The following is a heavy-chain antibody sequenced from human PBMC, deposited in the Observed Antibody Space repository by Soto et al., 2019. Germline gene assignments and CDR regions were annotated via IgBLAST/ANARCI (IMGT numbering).Heavy chain of an antibody. CDR3: ARGSSGWPPRLAY. Sequence: QVQLQESGPGLVKPSETLSLNCTVSGGPISSYYWSWIRQSPGKGLEWIGYIYYSGSTNYNPSLKIRATXSXDXXKTQFSLELSSVTAADTAVYYCARGSSGWPPRLAYWGQGTLVTVSS. CDR1: GGPISSYY. CDR2: IYYSGST. J-gene: IGHJ4*02. V-gene: IGHV4-59*01. D-gene: IGHD6-19*01.